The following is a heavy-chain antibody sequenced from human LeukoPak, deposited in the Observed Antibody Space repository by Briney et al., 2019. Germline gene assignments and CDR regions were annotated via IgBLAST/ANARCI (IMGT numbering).Heavy chain of an antibody. CDR1: GFTFSSYA. Sequence: GSLRLSCAASGFTFSSYAMSWVRQAPGKGLEWVSAISGSGGSTYYADSVKGRFTISRDNSKNTLYLQMNSLRAEDTAVYYCARMGHDILVPSGMDVWGQGTTVTVSS. J-gene: IGHJ6*02. D-gene: IGHD1-1*01. V-gene: IGHV3-23*01. CDR2: ISGSGGST. CDR3: ARMGHDILVPSGMDV.